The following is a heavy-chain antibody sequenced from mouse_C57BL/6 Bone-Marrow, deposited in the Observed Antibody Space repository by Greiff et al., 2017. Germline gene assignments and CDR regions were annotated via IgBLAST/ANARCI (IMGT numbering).Heavy chain of an antibody. D-gene: IGHD2-4*01. CDR3: ASLHYYDYYFDY. Sequence: VQLQQPGAELVKPGASVKMSCKASGYTFTSYWITWVKQRPGQGLEWIGDIYPGSGSTNYNEKFQSKATLTVDTSSSTAYMQLSSLTSEDSAVYYCASLHYYDYYFDYWGQGTTLTVAS. V-gene: IGHV1-55*01. CDR2: IYPGSGST. J-gene: IGHJ2*01. CDR1: GYTFTSYW.